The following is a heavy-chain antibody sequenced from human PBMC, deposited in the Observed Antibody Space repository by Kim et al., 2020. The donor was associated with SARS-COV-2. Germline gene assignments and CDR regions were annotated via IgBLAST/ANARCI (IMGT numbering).Heavy chain of an antibody. D-gene: IGHD3-22*01. CDR1: GGSISSGGYS. Sequence: SETLSLTCAVSGGSISSGGYSWSWIRQPPGKGLEWIGYIYHSGSTYYNPSLKSRVTISVDRSKNQFSLKLSSVTAADTAVYYCARGPYYDSSGLLRPYYYYGMDVWGQGTTVTVSS. J-gene: IGHJ6*02. CDR2: IYHSGST. V-gene: IGHV4-30-2*01. CDR3: ARGPYYDSSGLLRPYYYYGMDV.